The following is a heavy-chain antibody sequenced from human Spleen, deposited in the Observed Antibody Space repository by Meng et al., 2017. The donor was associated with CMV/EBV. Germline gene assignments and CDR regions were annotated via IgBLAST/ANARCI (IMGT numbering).Heavy chain of an antibody. CDR1: GYTFTSYD. Sequence: ASVKVSCKASGYTFTSYDINWVRQATGQGLEWMGWMNPNSGNTGYAQKFQGRVTMTRNTSISTAYMELSSLRSDDTAVYYCGRDCSSNSCWFDPWGQGTLVTVSS. CDR2: MNPNSGNT. D-gene: IGHD2-2*01. J-gene: IGHJ5*02. CDR3: GRDCSSNSCWFDP. V-gene: IGHV1-8*01.